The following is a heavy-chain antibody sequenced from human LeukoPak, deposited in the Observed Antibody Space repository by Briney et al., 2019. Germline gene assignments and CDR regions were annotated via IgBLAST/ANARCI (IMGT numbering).Heavy chain of an antibody. CDR3: AGIHHDSSGYSDY. CDR2: IYYSGST. J-gene: IGHJ4*02. Sequence: SETLSLTCTVSGGSISSYYWSWIRQPPGKGLEWIGYIYYSGSTNYNPSLKSRVTISVDTSKNQFSLKLSSVTAADTAVYYCAGIHHDSSGYSDYWGQGTLVTVSS. V-gene: IGHV4-59*08. CDR1: GGSISSYY. D-gene: IGHD3-22*01.